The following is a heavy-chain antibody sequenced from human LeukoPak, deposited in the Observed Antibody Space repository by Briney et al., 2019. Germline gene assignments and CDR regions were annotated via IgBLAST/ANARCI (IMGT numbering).Heavy chain of an antibody. Sequence: ASVKVSCKASGYTFTGYYMHWVRQAPGQGLEWMGWINPNSGGTNYAQKFQGRVTITRDTSISTAYMELSRLRSDDTAVYYCARVTTRRIAVAGTLDYWGQGTLVTVSS. CDR2: INPNSGGT. V-gene: IGHV1-2*02. D-gene: IGHD6-19*01. CDR3: ARVTTRRIAVAGTLDY. CDR1: GYTFTGYY. J-gene: IGHJ4*02.